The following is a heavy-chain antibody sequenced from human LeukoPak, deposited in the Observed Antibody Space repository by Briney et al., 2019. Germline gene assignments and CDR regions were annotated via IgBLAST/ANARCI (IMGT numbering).Heavy chain of an antibody. CDR3: ARDPTMAGDAFDI. V-gene: IGHV3-48*04. CDR1: GFTFSSYS. D-gene: IGHD6-19*01. J-gene: IGHJ3*02. Sequence: RPGGSLRLSCAASGFTFSSYSMNWVRQAPGKGLEWVSYISSSSTIYYADSVKGRFTISRDNAKNSLYLQMNSLRAEDTAVYYCARDPTMAGDAFDIWGQGTMVTVSS. CDR2: ISSSSTI.